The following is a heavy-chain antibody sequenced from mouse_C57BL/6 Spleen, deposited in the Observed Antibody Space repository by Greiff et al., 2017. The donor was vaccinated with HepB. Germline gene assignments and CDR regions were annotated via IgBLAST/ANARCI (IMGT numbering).Heavy chain of an antibody. J-gene: IGHJ3*01. CDR3: TTGYDYDVVFAY. V-gene: IGHV14-4*01. D-gene: IGHD2-4*01. CDR1: GFNIKDDY. CDR2: IDPENGDT. Sequence: EVQLQQSGAELVRPGASVKLSCTASGFNIKDDYMHWVKQRPEQGLEWIGWIDPENGDTEYASKFQGKATITADTSSNTAYLQLSSLTSEDTAVYFCTTGYDYDVVFAYWGQGTLVTVSA.